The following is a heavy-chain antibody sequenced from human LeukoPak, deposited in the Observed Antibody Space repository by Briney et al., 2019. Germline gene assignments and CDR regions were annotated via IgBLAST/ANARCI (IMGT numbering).Heavy chain of an antibody. CDR1: GGSFSGYY. CDR3: ARVKRITMIVVVTKEYYSDY. CDR2: INHSGST. D-gene: IGHD3-22*01. J-gene: IGHJ4*02. Sequence: SETLSLTCAVYGGSFSGYYWSWIRQPPGKGLEWIGEINHSGSTNYNPSLKSRVTISVDTSKNQFSLKLSSVTAADTAVYYCARVKRITMIVVVTKEYYSDYWGQGTLVTVSS. V-gene: IGHV4-34*01.